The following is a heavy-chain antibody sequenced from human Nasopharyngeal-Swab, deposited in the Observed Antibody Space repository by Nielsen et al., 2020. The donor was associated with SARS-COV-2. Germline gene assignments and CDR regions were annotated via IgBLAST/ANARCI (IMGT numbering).Heavy chain of an antibody. V-gene: IGHV3-23*01. CDR1: GFTFSNFA. J-gene: IGHJ4*02. D-gene: IGHD1-26*01. Sequence: GEFLNISCASSGFTFSNFAMSWVRQAPGKGLELVSVISGDSDSTYYTDSERGRFTISRDNAKNSLYLQMNSLRAEDTAVYYCAPYSGSYWTGYWDQGTLVTVSS. CDR3: APYSGSYWTGY. CDR2: ISGDSDST.